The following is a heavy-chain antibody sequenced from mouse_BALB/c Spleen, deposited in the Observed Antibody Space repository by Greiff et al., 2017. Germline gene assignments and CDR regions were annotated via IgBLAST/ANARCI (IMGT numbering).Heavy chain of an antibody. V-gene: IGHV5-17*02. CDR1: GFTFSSFG. Sequence: EVMLVESGGGLVQPGGSRKLSCAASGFTFSSFGMHWVRQAPEKGLEWVAYISSGSSTIYYADTVKGRFTISRDNPKNTLFLQMTSLRSEDTAMYYCARRTVGWYFDVWGAGTTVTVSS. D-gene: IGHD1-1*01. J-gene: IGHJ1*01. CDR2: ISSGSSTI. CDR3: ARRTVGWYFDV.